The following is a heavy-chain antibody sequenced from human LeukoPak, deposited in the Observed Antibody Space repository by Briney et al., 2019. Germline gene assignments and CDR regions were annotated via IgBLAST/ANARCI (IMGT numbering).Heavy chain of an antibody. J-gene: IGHJ5*02. V-gene: IGHV1-2*02. CDR1: GYTFTGYY. CDR2: INPNSGGT. D-gene: IGHD3-22*01. Sequence: GASVKVSCKASGYTFTGYYMHWVRQAPGQGLEWMGWINPNSGGTNYAQKFQGRVTMTRDTSISTAYMELSRLRSDGTAVYYCAIDSSGYPANWFDPWGQGTLVTVSS. CDR3: AIDSSGYPANWFDP.